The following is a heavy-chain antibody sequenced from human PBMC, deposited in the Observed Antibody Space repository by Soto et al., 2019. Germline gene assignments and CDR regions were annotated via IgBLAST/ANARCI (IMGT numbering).Heavy chain of an antibody. CDR2: INHSGST. CDR1: GGSMSRGGQS. D-gene: IGHD1-26*01. CDR3: ARGLGGRPYYYYGMDV. J-gene: IGHJ6*02. V-gene: IGHV4-34*01. Sequence: TLSLTCAVSGGSMSRGGQSWSWIRQPPGKGLEWIGEINHSGSTNYNPSLKSRVTISVDTSKNQFSLKLSSVTAADTAVYYCARGLGGRPYYYYGMDVWGQGTTVTVSS.